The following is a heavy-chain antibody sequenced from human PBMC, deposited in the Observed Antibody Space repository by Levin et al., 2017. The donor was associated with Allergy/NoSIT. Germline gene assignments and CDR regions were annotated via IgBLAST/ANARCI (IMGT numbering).Heavy chain of an antibody. CDR2: MSYDGSSK. Sequence: GGSLRLSCAASGFTFSSYGMHWVRQAPGRGLEWVAVMSYDGSSKNYADSVKGRFTISRDNSKNTLYLEMNSLRAEDTALYYCAKDHDPYRSMSSWSMLNWGQGTLVTVSS. V-gene: IGHV3-30*18. D-gene: IGHD6-13*01. CDR1: GFTFSSYG. CDR3: AKDHDPYRSMSSWSMLN. J-gene: IGHJ4*02.